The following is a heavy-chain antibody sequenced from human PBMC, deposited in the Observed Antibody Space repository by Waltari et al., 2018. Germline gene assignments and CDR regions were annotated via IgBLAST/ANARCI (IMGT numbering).Heavy chain of an antibody. CDR3: AKLKGKVVVAATRPRPFDY. CDR2: IFPILGPA. V-gene: IGHV1-69*08. CDR1: GGHFSTSP. J-gene: IGHJ4*02. Sequence: QVQLVQSGAEVKKPGSSVKVSCKASGGHFSTSPISRVRQAPGQGLEWMGRIFPILGPANYAQKFQGRLTITADKSTSTAYMELSSLRSEDTAVYYCAKLKGKVVVAATRPRPFDYWGQGTLVTVSS. D-gene: IGHD2-15*01.